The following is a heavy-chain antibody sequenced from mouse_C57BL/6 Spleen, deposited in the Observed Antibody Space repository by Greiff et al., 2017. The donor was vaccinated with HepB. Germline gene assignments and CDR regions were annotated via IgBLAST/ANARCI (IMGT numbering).Heavy chain of an antibody. V-gene: IGHV5-4*01. CDR2: ISDGGSYT. D-gene: IGHD4-1*01. Sequence: VQGVESGGGLVKPGGSLKLSCAASGFTFSSYAMSWVRQTPEKRLEWVATISDGGSYTYYPDNVKGRFTISRDNAKNNLYLQMSHLKSEDTAMYYCARLGKYFDVWGTGTTVTVSS. CDR1: GFTFSSYA. J-gene: IGHJ1*03. CDR3: ARLGKYFDV.